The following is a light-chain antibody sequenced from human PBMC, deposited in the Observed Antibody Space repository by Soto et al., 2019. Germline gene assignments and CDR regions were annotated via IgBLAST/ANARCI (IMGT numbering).Light chain of an antibody. CDR3: QQYNSYSWT. V-gene: IGKV3-15*01. CDR2: GAS. CDR1: QSVSSN. J-gene: IGKJ1*01. Sequence: EIVLTQSPGTLSLSPGERATLSCRASQSVSSNLAWYQQKPGQAPRLLIYGASTRATGIPARFSGSGSGTEFTLTVSSLQPDDCATYYCQQYNSYSWTFGQGTKVDIK.